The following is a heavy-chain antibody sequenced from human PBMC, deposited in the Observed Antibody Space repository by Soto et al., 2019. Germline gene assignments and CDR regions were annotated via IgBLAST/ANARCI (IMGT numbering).Heavy chain of an antibody. J-gene: IGHJ4*02. CDR1: GFTFRTYW. D-gene: IGHD2-2*01. V-gene: IGHV3-7*01. CDR2: INQDGSVK. Sequence: GGSLRLSCAASGFTFRTYWMNWVRQAPGKGLEWVAKINQDGSVKYYVDSVRGRFTISRDNATNSLFLQMNSLRAEDTALYYCMRLPFFDTCDQGYWGQGTLVTVYS. CDR3: MRLPFFDTCDQGY.